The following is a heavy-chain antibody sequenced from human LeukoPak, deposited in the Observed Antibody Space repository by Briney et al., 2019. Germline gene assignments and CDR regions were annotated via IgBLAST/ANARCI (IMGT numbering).Heavy chain of an antibody. J-gene: IGHJ4*02. D-gene: IGHD3-22*01. CDR2: ISAYNGNT. V-gene: IGHV1-18*01. CDR3: ARPIAQSSAYWLFFYY. Sequence: ASVKVSCKASGYTFTNYAIRWVRQAPGQGLEWMGSISAYNGNTSYAQKLQGRVTMTTDTSTSTAYMELRSLRSDDTAVYYCARPIAQSSAYWLFFYYWGQGTLVTVSS. CDR1: GYTFTNYA.